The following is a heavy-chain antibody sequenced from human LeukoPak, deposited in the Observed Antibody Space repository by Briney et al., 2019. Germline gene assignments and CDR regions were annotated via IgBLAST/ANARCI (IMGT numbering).Heavy chain of an antibody. J-gene: IGHJ4*02. CDR1: GYTFTGYY. Sequence: ASVKVSCKASGYTFTGYYMHWVQQAPGQGLEWMGRINPNSGGTNYAQKFQGRVTMTRDTSISTAYMELSRLRSDDTAVYYCARSSSGWYPSHYWGQGTLVTVSS. CDR3: ARSSSGWYPSHY. CDR2: INPNSGGT. V-gene: IGHV1-2*06. D-gene: IGHD6-19*01.